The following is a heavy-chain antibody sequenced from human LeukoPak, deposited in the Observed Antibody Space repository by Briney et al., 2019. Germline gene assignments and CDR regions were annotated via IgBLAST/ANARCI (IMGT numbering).Heavy chain of an antibody. CDR1: GFTFDDYG. Sequence: RAGGSLRLSCAASGFTFDDYGMSWVRQAPGKGLEWVSGITWNGGSTGYADSVKGRFTISRDNAKNTLYLQMNSLRAEDTAVYYCARVRRHCSGGSCYWFDPWGQGTLVTVSS. CDR3: ARVRRHCSGGSCYWFDP. V-gene: IGHV3-20*04. J-gene: IGHJ5*02. D-gene: IGHD2-15*01. CDR2: ITWNGGST.